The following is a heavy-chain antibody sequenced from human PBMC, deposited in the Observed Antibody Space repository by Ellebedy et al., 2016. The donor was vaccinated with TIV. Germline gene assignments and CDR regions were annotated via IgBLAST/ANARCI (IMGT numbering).Heavy chain of an antibody. CDR3: ARQGQVLGYDSSGDFDY. J-gene: IGHJ4*02. CDR1: GGSISSGDYY. D-gene: IGHD3-22*01. Sequence: SETLSLTCTVSGGSISSGDYYWSWIRQPPGTGLEWIGYIYYSGSTYYNPSLKSRVTISVDTSKNQFSLKLSSVTAADTAVYYCARQGQVLGYDSSGDFDYWGQGTLVTVSS. V-gene: IGHV4-30-4*01. CDR2: IYYSGST.